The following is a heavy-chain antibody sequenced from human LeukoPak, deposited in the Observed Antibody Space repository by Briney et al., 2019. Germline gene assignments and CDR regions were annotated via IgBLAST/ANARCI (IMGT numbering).Heavy chain of an antibody. J-gene: IGHJ4*02. CDR1: GFTFSSYA. D-gene: IGHD3-10*01. Sequence: GGSLRLSCTASGFTFSSYAMSWVRQAPGKGLEWVSAISGSGGSTYYADSVKGRFTISRDNSKNTLYLQMNSLRAEDTAVYYCATSTEGLLWFGEYYDYWGQGTLVTVSS. CDR2: ISGSGGST. CDR3: ATSTEGLLWFGEYYDY. V-gene: IGHV3-23*01.